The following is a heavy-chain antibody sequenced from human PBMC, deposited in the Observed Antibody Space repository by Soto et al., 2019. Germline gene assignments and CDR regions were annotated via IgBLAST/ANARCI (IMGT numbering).Heavy chain of an antibody. D-gene: IGHD4-4*01. J-gene: IGHJ4*02. CDR2: ISWNGAYT. V-gene: IGHV3-9*01. Sequence: EVQLVESGGGLVQPGRSLRLSCVVSGFDFDDYAMNWVRQAPRKGLEWVAGISWNGAYTGYADSVKGRFIISRDNAKNSLYLQMSSLRPEDTALYYCTRDIFRTITTVDFWGQGTLVTVSS. CDR3: TRDIFRTITTVDF. CDR1: GFDFDDYA.